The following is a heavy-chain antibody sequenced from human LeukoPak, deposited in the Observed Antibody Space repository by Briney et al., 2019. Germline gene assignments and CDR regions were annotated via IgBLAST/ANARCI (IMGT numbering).Heavy chain of an antibody. Sequence: GGSLRLSCAASGFTFDDYAMHWVRHAPGKGLEWVSGISWNSGSIGYADSVKGRFTISRDNAKNSLYLQMNSLRAEDMALYYCAKCRDSSSSRGAFDIWGQGTMVTVSS. D-gene: IGHD6-6*01. V-gene: IGHV3-9*03. CDR3: AKCRDSSSSRGAFDI. J-gene: IGHJ3*02. CDR2: ISWNSGSI. CDR1: GFTFDDYA.